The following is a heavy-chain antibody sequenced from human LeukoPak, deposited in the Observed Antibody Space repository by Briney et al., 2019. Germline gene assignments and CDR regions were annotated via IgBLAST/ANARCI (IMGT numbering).Heavy chain of an antibody. Sequence: KPSETLSLTCTVSGGSISSGRYYWSWIRQPPGKGLEWIGYIYYSGSTNYNPSLKSRVTISVDTSKNQFSLKLSSVTAADTAVYYCARMGRDYYDSSGYDYWGQGTLVTVSS. J-gene: IGHJ4*02. D-gene: IGHD3-22*01. CDR3: ARMGRDYYDSSGYDY. V-gene: IGHV4-61*01. CDR1: GGSISSGRYY. CDR2: IYYSGST.